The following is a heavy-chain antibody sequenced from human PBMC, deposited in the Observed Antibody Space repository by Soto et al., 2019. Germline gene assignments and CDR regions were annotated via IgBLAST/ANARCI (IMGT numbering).Heavy chain of an antibody. J-gene: IGHJ4*02. Sequence: GGSLRLSCTASGFTFGDYAMSWFRQAPGKGLEWVGFIRSKAYGGTTEYAASVKGRFTISRDDSKSIAYLQMNSLKTEDTAVYYCTRVGAIVVVPAVDYWGQGTLVTVSS. CDR3: TRVGAIVVVPAVDY. D-gene: IGHD2-2*01. CDR2: IRSKAYGGTT. CDR1: GFTFGDYA. V-gene: IGHV3-49*03.